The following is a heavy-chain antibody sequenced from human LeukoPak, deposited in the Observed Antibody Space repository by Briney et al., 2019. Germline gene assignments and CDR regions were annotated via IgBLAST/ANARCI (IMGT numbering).Heavy chain of an antibody. CDR2: ISSNGGST. J-gene: IGHJ4*02. D-gene: IGHD4-17*01. CDR3: AKVLMMTTVTTYYFDY. V-gene: IGHV3-23*01. Sequence: PGGSLRLSCAASGFTFTTYGMIWVRQPPGKGLEWVSTISSNGGSTNYADSVKGRFTISRDNSKNTLYLQMNSLRAEDTAIYYCAKVLMMTTVTTYYFDYWGQGTLVTVSS. CDR1: GFTFTTYG.